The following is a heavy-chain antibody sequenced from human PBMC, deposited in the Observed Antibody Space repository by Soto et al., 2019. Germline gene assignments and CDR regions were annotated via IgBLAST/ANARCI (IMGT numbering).Heavy chain of an antibody. CDR2: ISWDGGST. J-gene: IGHJ3*02. D-gene: IGHD3-22*01. CDR1: GFTFDDYT. Sequence: PGGSLRLSCAASGFTFDDYTMHWVRQAPGKGLEWVSLISWDGGSTYYADSVKGRFTISRDNSKNTLYLQMNSLRAEDTAVYYCARDSLYYYDISGERIWGQGTLVTVSS. V-gene: IGHV3-43*01. CDR3: ARDSLYYYDISGERI.